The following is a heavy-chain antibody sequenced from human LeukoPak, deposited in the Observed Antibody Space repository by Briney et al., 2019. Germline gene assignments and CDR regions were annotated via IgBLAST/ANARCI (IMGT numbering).Heavy chain of an antibody. J-gene: IGHJ4*02. CDR3: SRERAAAGGGDY. CDR1: GGTFNIHA. Sequence: SVKVSCKTSGGTFNIHAINWVRQALGQGLEWMGVIIPIFGTANYAQKFVGRVTITADESTSTAYMEMNSLTSEDTAVYYCSRERAAAGGGDYWGQGTLVTVSS. V-gene: IGHV1-69*13. D-gene: IGHD6-13*01. CDR2: IIPIFGTA.